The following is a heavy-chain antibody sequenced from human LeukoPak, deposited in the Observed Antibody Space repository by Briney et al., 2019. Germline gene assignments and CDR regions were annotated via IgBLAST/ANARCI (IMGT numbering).Heavy chain of an antibody. D-gene: IGHD3-22*01. CDR3: ARVSSGYHGV. CDR2: INHSGST. V-gene: IGHV4-34*01. CDR1: GGSFSGYY. J-gene: IGHJ4*02. Sequence: RASETLSLTCAVYGGSFSGYYWSWIRQPPGKGLEWIGEINHSGSTNYNPSLKSRVTISVDTSKNQFSLKLSSVTAADTAVYYCARVSSGYHGVWGQGTLVTVSS.